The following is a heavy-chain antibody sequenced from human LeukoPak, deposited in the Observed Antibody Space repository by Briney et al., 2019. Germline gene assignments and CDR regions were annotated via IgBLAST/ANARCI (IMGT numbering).Heavy chain of an antibody. J-gene: IGHJ3*02. CDR3: ARFRRQWRGGGGDAFDI. Sequence: ASVKVSCKASGYTFTGYYMHWVRQAPGQGLEWMGWINPNSGGTNYAQKFQGRVTMTRDTSISTAYMELSRLRSDDTAVYYCARFRRQWRGGGGDAFDIWGQGTMVTVSS. CDR1: GYTFTGYY. D-gene: IGHD6-19*01. V-gene: IGHV1-2*02. CDR2: INPNSGGT.